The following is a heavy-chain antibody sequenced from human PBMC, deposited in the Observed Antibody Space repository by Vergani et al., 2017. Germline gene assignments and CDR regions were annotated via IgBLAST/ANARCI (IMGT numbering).Heavy chain of an antibody. D-gene: IGHD3-3*01. CDR3: ARGRYDFWGGGDYGMDV. CDR1: GGSFSGYY. V-gene: IGHV4-34*01. CDR2: INHSGST. J-gene: IGHJ6*02. Sequence: QVQLQQWGAGLLKPSETLSLTCAVYGGSFSGYYWSWIRQPPGKGLEWIGEINHSGSTNYNPSLKSRVTISVDTSKNQFSLKLSSVTAADTAVYYCARGRYDFWGGGDYGMDVWGQGTTVTVSS.